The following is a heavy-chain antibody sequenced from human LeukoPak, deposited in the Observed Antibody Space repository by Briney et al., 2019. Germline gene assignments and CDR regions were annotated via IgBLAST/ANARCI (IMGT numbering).Heavy chain of an antibody. CDR3: TTIGRAMVMDFDY. J-gene: IGHJ4*02. Sequence: GRSLRLSCAASGFTFSSYGMHWVRQAPGKGLEWVAVIWFDGSNKYYADSVKGRFTISRDNSKNTLYLQMNSLKTEDTAFYYCTTIGRAMVMDFDYWGQGTLVTVSS. CDR2: IWFDGSNK. V-gene: IGHV3-33*01. D-gene: IGHD5-18*01. CDR1: GFTFSSYG.